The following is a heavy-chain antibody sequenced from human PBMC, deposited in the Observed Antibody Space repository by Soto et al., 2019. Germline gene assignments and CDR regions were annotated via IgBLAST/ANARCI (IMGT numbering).Heavy chain of an antibody. CDR3: ASLYCSGGSCYDPYNWFDP. CDR2: IYYSGST. CDR1: GGSISSGGYY. V-gene: IGHV4-31*03. Sequence: SETLSLTCTVSGGSISSGGYYWSWIRQHPGKGLEWIGYIYYSGSTYYNPSLKSRVTISVDTSKNQFSLKLSSVTAADTAVYYCASLYCSGGSCYDPYNWFDPWGQGTLVTVSS. D-gene: IGHD2-15*01. J-gene: IGHJ5*02.